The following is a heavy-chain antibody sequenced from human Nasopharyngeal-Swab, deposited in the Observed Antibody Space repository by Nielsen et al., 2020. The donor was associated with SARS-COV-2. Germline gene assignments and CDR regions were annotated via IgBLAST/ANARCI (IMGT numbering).Heavy chain of an antibody. Sequence: SETLSLTGTVSGGSITSTSHYWGWIRQPPGKGLEWIGCVSYRGSTYHNPSLKSRVTVSIDTSKNQFSLKLTSLTAADTAVYYCAGDGAYSGYDWTYWGQGTLVTVSS. D-gene: IGHD5-12*01. CDR2: VSYRGST. V-gene: IGHV4-39*07. CDR3: AGDGAYSGYDWTY. J-gene: IGHJ4*02. CDR1: GGSITSTSHY.